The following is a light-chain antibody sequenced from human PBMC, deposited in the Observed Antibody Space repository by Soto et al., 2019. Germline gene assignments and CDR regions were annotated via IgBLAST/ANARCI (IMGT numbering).Light chain of an antibody. V-gene: IGKV1-5*01. CDR2: DAS. CDR3: QQYNSQGA. CDR1: QSISSW. J-gene: IGKJ1*01. Sequence: DIQMTQSPSTLSASVGDRVTITCRASQSISSWLAWYQQKPGKAPKLLIYDASSLESGVPSRFSGSGSGTEFTLTISSLQPDVFATYYCQQYNSQGAFGQGTKVEIK.